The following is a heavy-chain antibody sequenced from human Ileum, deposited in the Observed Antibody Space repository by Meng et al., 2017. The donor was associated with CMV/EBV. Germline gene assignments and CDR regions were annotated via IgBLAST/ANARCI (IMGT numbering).Heavy chain of an antibody. CDR2: IYYSGST. V-gene: IGHV4-31*02. Sequence: SGGYYWSWIRQHPGKGLEWIGYIYYSGSTYYNPSLKSRVTISVDTSKNQFSLKLSSVTAADTAVYYCARGSYYDFWSGVSSGPLVDYWGQGTLVT. J-gene: IGHJ4*02. D-gene: IGHD3-3*01. CDR1: SGGYY. CDR3: ARGSYYDFWSGVSSGPLVDY.